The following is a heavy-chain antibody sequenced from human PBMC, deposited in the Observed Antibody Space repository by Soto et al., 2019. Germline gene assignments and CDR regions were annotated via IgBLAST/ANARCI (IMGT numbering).Heavy chain of an antibody. CDR3: AKARLEYSGSYFGFDY. Sequence: PGGSLRLSCAASGFTFNNYTMSWVRQAPGKGLEWVSAISGSGGSTYYADSVKGRFTISRDNSKNTLYLQMNSLRAEDTAVYYCAKARLEYSGSYFGFDYWGQGTLVTVSS. J-gene: IGHJ4*02. CDR1: GFTFNNYT. D-gene: IGHD1-26*01. V-gene: IGHV3-23*01. CDR2: ISGSGGST.